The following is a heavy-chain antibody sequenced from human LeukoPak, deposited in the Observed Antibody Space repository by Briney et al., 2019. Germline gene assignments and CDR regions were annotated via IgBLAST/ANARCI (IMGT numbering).Heavy chain of an antibody. CDR3: AKSYGSSWYGYYFDS. CDR2: ISGSGGST. J-gene: IGHJ4*02. Sequence: GGSLRLSCAASVFTFSTYAMSWVRQAPGKGLQWVSAISGSGGSTYYADSVKGRFTISRDNSKNTLYLQMNSLRAEDTAVYYCAKSYGSSWYGYYFDSWGQATLVTVSS. V-gene: IGHV3-23*01. CDR1: VFTFSTYA. D-gene: IGHD6-13*01.